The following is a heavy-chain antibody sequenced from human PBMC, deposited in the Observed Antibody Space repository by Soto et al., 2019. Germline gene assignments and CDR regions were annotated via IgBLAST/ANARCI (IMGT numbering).Heavy chain of an antibody. J-gene: IGHJ4*02. V-gene: IGHV3-15*01. CDR2: IKSKTDGGTT. D-gene: IGHD3-3*01. Sequence: PGGSLRLSCAASGFTFSNAWMSWVRQAPGKGLEWVGRIKSKTDGGTTDYAAPVKGRFTISRDDSKNTLYLQMNSLKTEDTAVYYCISTEYYDFWSGPSTFDYWGQGTLVTVSS. CDR3: ISTEYYDFWSGPSTFDY. CDR1: GFTFSNAW.